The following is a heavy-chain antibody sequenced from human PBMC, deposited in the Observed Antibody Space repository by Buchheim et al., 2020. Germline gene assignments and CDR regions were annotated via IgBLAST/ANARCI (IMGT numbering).Heavy chain of an antibody. J-gene: IGHJ4*02. CDR1: GFTFSNYW. Sequence: EVRLVESGGGLVQPGGSLRLSCAASGFTFSNYWMHWVRQAPGKGPVRVSRINSDGGGTSYADSVKGRFTISRDNAKNTLYLQMNSLRAEDTAVYYCAAYSSGSWDWGQGTL. CDR3: AAYSSGSWD. D-gene: IGHD3-22*01. V-gene: IGHV3-74*01. CDR2: INSDGGGT.